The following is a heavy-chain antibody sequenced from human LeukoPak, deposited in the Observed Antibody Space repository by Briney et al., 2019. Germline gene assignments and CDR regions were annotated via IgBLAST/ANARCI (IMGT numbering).Heavy chain of an antibody. J-gene: IGHJ4*02. Sequence: SGTLSLTCTVSGGSISSSSYYWGWIRQPPGKGLEWIGSIYYSGSTYYNPSLKSRVTISVDTSKNQFSLKLSSVTAADTAVYYCAGLVRWLQQEDYWGQGTLVTVSS. V-gene: IGHV4-39*01. D-gene: IGHD5-24*01. CDR3: AGLVRWLQQEDY. CDR1: GGSISSSSYY. CDR2: IYYSGST.